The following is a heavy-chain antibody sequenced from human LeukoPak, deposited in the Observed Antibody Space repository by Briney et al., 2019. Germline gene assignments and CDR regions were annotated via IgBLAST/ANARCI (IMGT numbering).Heavy chain of an antibody. Sequence: ASVKVSCKASGYTFTSYDINWVRQATGQGLEWMGWMNPNSGNTGYAQKFQGRVTITRNTSISTAYMELSSLRSEDTAVYYCARDWTDYGGNSKAFDYWGQGTLVTVSS. J-gene: IGHJ4*02. CDR2: MNPNSGNT. V-gene: IGHV1-8*03. D-gene: IGHD4-23*01. CDR1: GYTFTSYD. CDR3: ARDWTDYGGNSKAFDY.